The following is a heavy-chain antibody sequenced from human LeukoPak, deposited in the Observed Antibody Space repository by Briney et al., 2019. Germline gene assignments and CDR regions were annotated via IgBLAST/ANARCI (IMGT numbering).Heavy chain of an antibody. CDR3: ARALLLIAARRSEDYYYYGMDV. Sequence: ASVKVSCKASGGTFSSYAISWARQAPGQGLEWMGRIIPIFGIANYAQKFQGRVTITADKSTSTAYMELSSLRSEDTAVYYCARALLLIAARRSEDYYYYGMDVWGQGTTVTVSS. J-gene: IGHJ6*02. D-gene: IGHD6-6*01. CDR2: IIPIFGIA. CDR1: GGTFSSYA. V-gene: IGHV1-69*04.